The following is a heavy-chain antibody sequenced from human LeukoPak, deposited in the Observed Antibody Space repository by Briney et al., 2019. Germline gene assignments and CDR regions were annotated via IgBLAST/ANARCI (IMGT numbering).Heavy chain of an antibody. V-gene: IGHV1-69*13. CDR2: IIPIFGTA. Sequence: ASVKVSCKASGGTFSSYAISWVRQAPGQGLEWMGGIIPIFGTANYAQKFQGRVTITADESTSTAYMELSSLRSEDTAVYYCARHGGEAYCGGDCSGDYFDYWGQGTLVTVSS. CDR3: ARHGGEAYCGGDCSGDYFDY. J-gene: IGHJ4*02. D-gene: IGHD2-21*02. CDR1: GGTFSSYA.